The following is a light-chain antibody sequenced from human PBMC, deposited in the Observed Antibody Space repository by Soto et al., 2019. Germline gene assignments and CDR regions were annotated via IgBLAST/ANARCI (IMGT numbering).Light chain of an antibody. Sequence: EIVLTQSPGTLSLSPGERATLTCRASQSVSSSYLAWYQQKPGQAPRLLIYGASGRATGIPDRFSGSGSGTDFTLPISRLEPEYFAVYYCQQYGSSPPVTFCQGTRLEIK. CDR2: GAS. V-gene: IGKV3-20*01. CDR3: QQYGSSPPVT. J-gene: IGKJ5*01. CDR1: QSVSSSY.